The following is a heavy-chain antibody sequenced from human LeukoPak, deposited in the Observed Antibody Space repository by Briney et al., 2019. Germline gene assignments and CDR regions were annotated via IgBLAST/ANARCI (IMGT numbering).Heavy chain of an antibody. D-gene: IGHD6-6*01. Sequence: ATVKVSCKAAGYTFTAYYIHWVRHAPGQGLEWMGWINPNSGGTNSAQKFQVRVTMTRDSSISTAYMEISRLTSDDTAVYHCARVGSITARKNYFDYWGQGTLVTVSS. CDR1: GYTFTAYY. V-gene: IGHV1-2*02. CDR2: INPNSGGT. J-gene: IGHJ4*02. CDR3: ARVGSITARKNYFDY.